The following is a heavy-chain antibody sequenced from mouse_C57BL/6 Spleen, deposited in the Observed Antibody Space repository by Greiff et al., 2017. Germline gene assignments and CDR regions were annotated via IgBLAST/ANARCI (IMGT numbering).Heavy chain of an antibody. CDR1: GYTFTSYW. J-gene: IGHJ4*01. D-gene: IGHD2-10*02. Sequence: VQLQQPEAELVKPGASVKLSCKASGYTFTSYWMHWVKQRPGQGLEWIGMIHPNSGSTNYNEKFKSKATLTVDKSSSTAYMQLSSLTSEDSAVYYCAYGNYYYAMDYWGQGTSVTVSS. CDR3: AYGNYYYAMDY. CDR2: IHPNSGST. V-gene: IGHV1-64*01.